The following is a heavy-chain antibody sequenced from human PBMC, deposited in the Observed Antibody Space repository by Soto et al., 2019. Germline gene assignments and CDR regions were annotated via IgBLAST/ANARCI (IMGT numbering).Heavy chain of an antibody. D-gene: IGHD2-15*01. CDR3: ARDAGGPYDH. CDR1: GAPITINY. J-gene: IGHJ4*01. V-gene: IGHV4-59*01. CDR2: IYYSGST. Sequence: PSETLSLTCTVSGAPITINYWSWIRQAPGKGLEWIGYIYYSGSTTYNPSLKSRVTMSADTSKDQFSLKLNSVTAADTAVYYCARDAGGPYDHWGPVILVTVS.